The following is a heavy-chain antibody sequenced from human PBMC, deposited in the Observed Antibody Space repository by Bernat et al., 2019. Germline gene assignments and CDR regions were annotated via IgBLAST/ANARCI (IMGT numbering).Heavy chain of an antibody. V-gene: IGHV4-39*01. CDR1: GGSISSSSYY. Sequence: QLQLQESGPGLVKPSETLSLTCTVSGGSISSSSYYWGWIRQPPGKGLEWIGSIYYSGSTYYNPSLKSRVTISVDTSKNQFSLKLSSVTAADTAVYYCARLRATVTPQPFDYWGQGTLVTVSS. J-gene: IGHJ4*02. CDR3: ARLRATVTPQPFDY. D-gene: IGHD4-17*01. CDR2: IYYSGST.